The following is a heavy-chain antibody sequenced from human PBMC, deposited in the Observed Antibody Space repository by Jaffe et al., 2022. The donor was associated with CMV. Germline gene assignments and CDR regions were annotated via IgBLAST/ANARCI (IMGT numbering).Heavy chain of an antibody. V-gene: IGHV3-33*08. D-gene: IGHD6-19*01. CDR1: GFTFSSYG. J-gene: IGHJ5*02. CDR3: ARDFRPGYSSGWLT. Sequence: QVQLVESGGGVVQPGRSLRLSCAASGFTFSSYGMHWVRQAPGKGLEWVAVIWYDGSNKYYADSVKGRFTISRDNSKNTLYLQMNSLRAEDTAVYYCARDFRPGYSSGWLTWGQGTLVTVSS. CDR2: IWYDGSNK.